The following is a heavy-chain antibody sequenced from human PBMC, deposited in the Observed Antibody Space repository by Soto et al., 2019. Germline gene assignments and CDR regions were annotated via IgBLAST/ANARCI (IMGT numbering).Heavy chain of an antibody. Sequence: ASVKVSCKASGYTFTSYGISWVRQAPGQGLEWMGWISAYNGNTNYAQKLQGRVTMTTDTSTSTAYMELRSLRSDDTAVYYCARGRKDGKKFVAFDIWGQGTMVTVSS. V-gene: IGHV1-18*01. CDR1: GYTFTSYG. CDR3: ARGRKDGKKFVAFDI. CDR2: ISAYNGNT. J-gene: IGHJ3*02.